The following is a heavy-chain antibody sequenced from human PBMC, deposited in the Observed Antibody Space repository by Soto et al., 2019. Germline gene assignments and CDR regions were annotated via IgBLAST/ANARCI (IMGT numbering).Heavy chain of an antibody. CDR3: ARGQRYSGYDFGFRWFDP. Sequence: GGSLRLSCAASGFTFSSYWMSWVRQAPGKGLEWVANIKQDGSEKYYVDSVKGRFTISRDNAKNSLYLQMNSLRAEDTAVYYCARGQRYSGYDFGFRWFDPWGQGTLVTVSS. D-gene: IGHD5-12*01. CDR1: GFTFSSYW. CDR2: IKQDGSEK. V-gene: IGHV3-7*01. J-gene: IGHJ5*02.